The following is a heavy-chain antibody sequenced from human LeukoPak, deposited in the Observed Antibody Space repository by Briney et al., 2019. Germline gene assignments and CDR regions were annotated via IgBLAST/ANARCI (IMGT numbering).Heavy chain of an antibody. CDR3: ATQQWIGTFHY. CDR2: VSYTGIP. J-gene: IGHJ4*02. Sequence: TQTLSLTCTVSGASVTSTDYYWSWIRQPPGEGLEWIGYVSYTGIPTYNPSLNSRVTISLDTSKSQFSLQLSSVTAADTAVYYCATQQWIGTFHYWGQGALVTVSS. CDR1: GASVTSTDYY. V-gene: IGHV4-61*08. D-gene: IGHD3-10*01.